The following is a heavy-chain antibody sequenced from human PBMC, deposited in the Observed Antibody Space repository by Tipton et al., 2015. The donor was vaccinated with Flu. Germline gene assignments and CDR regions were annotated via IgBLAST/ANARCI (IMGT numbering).Heavy chain of an antibody. CDR2: FHYSGVT. D-gene: IGHD2-2*01. V-gene: IGHV4-39*01. CDR3: ARHIGPSGPAY. CDR1: GDPITDLAHH. Sequence: TLSLTCIVSGDPITDLAHHWGWLRQAPGKGLEWIGSFHYSGVTYYSPSLRRRLTITADASKNRFSLTVNSVTAADTAIYYCARHIGPSGPAYWGQGILVTVSS. J-gene: IGHJ4*02.